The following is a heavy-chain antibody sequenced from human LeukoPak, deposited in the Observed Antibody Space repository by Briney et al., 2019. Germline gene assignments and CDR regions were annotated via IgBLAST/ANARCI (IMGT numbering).Heavy chain of an antibody. CDR2: IRYDGSNK. CDR3: ARMYSSSLGDYYYYMDV. CDR1: GFTFSSYG. Sequence: SGGSLRLSCAASGFTFSSYGMHWVRQAPGKGLEWVAFIRYDGSNKYYADSVKGRFTISRDNSKNTLYLQMNSLRAEDTAVYYCARMYSSSLGDYYYYMDVWGKGTTVTVSS. D-gene: IGHD6-6*01. V-gene: IGHV3-30*02. J-gene: IGHJ6*03.